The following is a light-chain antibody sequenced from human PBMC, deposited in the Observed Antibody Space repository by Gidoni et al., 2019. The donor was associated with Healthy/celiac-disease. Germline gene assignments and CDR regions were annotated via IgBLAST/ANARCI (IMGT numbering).Light chain of an antibody. V-gene: IGKV3-11*01. J-gene: IGKJ2*01. CDR3: QQRSNWLYT. CDR2: DAS. CDR1: QSVSSY. Sequence: EIVLTQSPATLSLSPGERATLSCRARQSVSSYLAWYQQKPGQAPRLLIYDASNRATGIPARFSGSGSGTDFTLTISSLEPEDFAVYYCQQRSNWLYTFGQXTKLEIK.